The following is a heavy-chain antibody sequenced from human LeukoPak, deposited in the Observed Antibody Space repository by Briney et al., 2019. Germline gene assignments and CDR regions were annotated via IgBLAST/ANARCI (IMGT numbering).Heavy chain of an antibody. J-gene: IGHJ5*02. D-gene: IGHD6-13*01. CDR1: GYTFTSYY. CDR3: ARSGAGIAAAAGLNWFDP. CDR2: INPSGGST. V-gene: IGHV1-46*01. Sequence: ASVKVSCKASGYTFTSYYMHWVRRAPGQGLEWMEIINPSGGSTSYAQKFQGRVTMTRDMSTSTVYMELSSLRSEDTAVYYCARSGAGIAAAAGLNWFDPWGQGTLVTVSS.